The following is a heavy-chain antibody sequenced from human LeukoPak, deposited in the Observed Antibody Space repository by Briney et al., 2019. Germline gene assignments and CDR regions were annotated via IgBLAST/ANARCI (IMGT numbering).Heavy chain of an antibody. V-gene: IGHV3-23*01. J-gene: IGHJ4*02. CDR2: ISGSGGST. CDR3: AKDRVTMVRGVTTFDY. D-gene: IGHD3-10*01. CDR1: GFTFSSYA. Sequence: GGSLRLSCAASGFTFSSYAISWVRQAPGKGLEWVSAISGSGGSTYYADSVKGRFTISRDNSKNTLYLQMNSLRAEDTAVYYCAKDRVTMVRGVTTFDYWGQGTLVTVSS.